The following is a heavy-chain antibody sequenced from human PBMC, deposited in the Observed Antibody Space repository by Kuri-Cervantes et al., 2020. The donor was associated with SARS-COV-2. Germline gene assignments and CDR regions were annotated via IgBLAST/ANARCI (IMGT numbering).Heavy chain of an antibody. D-gene: IGHD3-3*01. CDR1: GFTFSSYA. CDR2: ISGSGGST. CDR3: TRYDFWSGYYHDY. V-gene: IGHV3-23*01. J-gene: IGHJ4*02. Sequence: GGSLRLSCAASGFTFSSYATSWVRQAPGKGLEWVSAISGSGGSTYYADSVKGRFTISRDNSKNTLYLQMNSLRAEDTAVYYCTRYDFWSGYYHDYWGQGTLVTVSS.